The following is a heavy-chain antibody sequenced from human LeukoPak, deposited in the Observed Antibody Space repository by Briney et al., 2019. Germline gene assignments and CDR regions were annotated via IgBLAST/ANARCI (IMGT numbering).Heavy chain of an antibody. V-gene: IGHV3-23*01. CDR3: ATVPRGYYFDY. Sequence: GGSLRLSCAASGFTFSSYSMNWVRQAPGKGLEWVSATSNSGTSTYFTDSVKGRFTISRDNSKNTLYLQMNSLRAEDTAVYYCATVPRGYYFDYWGQGTLVTVSS. CDR2: TSNSGTST. D-gene: IGHD3-16*01. CDR1: GFTFSSYS. J-gene: IGHJ4*02.